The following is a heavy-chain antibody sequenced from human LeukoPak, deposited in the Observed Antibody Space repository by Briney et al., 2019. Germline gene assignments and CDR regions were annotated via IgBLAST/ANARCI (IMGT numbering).Heavy chain of an antibody. V-gene: IGHV4-38-2*01. J-gene: IGHJ4*02. Sequence: PSETLSLTCAVSGYSISRGYYWGWIRQPPGKGLEWIGSIYHNGSTYYNPSLKSRVTISVDTSKNQFSLELSSVTAADTAVYYCTEWPPRYWGQGALVTVSS. CDR3: TEWPPRY. CDR1: GYSISRGYY. CDR2: IYHNGST. D-gene: IGHD3-3*01.